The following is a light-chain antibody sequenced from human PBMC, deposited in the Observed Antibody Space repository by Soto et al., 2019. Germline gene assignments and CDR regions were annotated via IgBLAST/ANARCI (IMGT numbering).Light chain of an antibody. J-gene: IGLJ2*01. CDR2: KGN. Sequence: QSVLTQPPSASGTPGQRVTISCSGSSSNIAATSVNWYQQLPGTAPKLLIYKGNQRPTGVPDRFSGSTSGTSASLAISGLQSEDEADYYCASWDVGLNRRGLFGGGTQLTVL. CDR1: SSNIAATS. CDR3: ASWDVGLNRRGL. V-gene: IGLV1-44*01.